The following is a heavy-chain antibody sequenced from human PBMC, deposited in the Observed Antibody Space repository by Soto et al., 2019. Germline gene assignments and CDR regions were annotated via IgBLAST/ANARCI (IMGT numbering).Heavy chain of an antibody. CDR3: VRILVTAYYRYFDY. V-gene: IGHV4-30-4*01. J-gene: IGHJ4*01. CDR2: IYYSGTS. CDR1: GGSISSASYY. Sequence: QVQLQESGPGLVKPSQTLSLTCAVSGGSISSASYYWSWIRQPPGKGLERIGYIYYSGTSEYNPSLKSRVSISIDTSKNQFSLKLNSVTTADTAVYYCVRILVTAYYRYFDYWGHGTLVTVSS. D-gene: IGHD3-9*01.